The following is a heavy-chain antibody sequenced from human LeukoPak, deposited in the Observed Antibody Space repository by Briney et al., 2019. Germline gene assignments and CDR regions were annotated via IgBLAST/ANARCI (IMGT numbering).Heavy chain of an antibody. CDR3: AKVSINGERGLTFDY. CDR1: GFTFSSYV. D-gene: IGHD3-10*01. Sequence: PGGSLRLSCAASGFTFSSYVMSWVRQAPGKGLEWVSGISGSGASTYFADSVKGRFTISRDNSKNTLYLQMNSLRAEDTALYYCAKVSINGERGLTFDYWGQGTLVTVSS. CDR2: ISGSGAST. J-gene: IGHJ4*02. V-gene: IGHV3-23*01.